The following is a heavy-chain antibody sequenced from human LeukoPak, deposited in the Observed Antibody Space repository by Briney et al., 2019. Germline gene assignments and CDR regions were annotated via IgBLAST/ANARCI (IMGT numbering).Heavy chain of an antibody. CDR1: GFRFSNYE. D-gene: IGHD3-16*01. CDR2: ISIGGDTR. V-gene: IGHV3-48*03. Sequence: PGESLRLSCAASGFRFSNYEMDWVRQAPGKGLEWVSYISIGGDTRHYADSVKGRFTISRDNAKNSVYLQMNSLRAEDTAVYFCASLWELMMAWGQGTLVTVSS. CDR3: ASLWELMMA. J-gene: IGHJ5*02.